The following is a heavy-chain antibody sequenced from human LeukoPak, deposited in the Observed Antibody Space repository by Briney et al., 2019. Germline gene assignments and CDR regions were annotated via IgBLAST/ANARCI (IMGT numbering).Heavy chain of an antibody. Sequence: APVKVSCKASGYTFTSYAMHWVRQAPGQRLEWMGWINAGNGNTKYSQKFQGRVTITRDTSASTAYMELSSLRSEDTTVYYCARGRCSSTSCAPWWFDPWGQGTLVTVSS. CDR1: GYTFTSYA. CDR3: ARGRCSSTSCAPWWFDP. CDR2: INAGNGNT. D-gene: IGHD2-2*01. J-gene: IGHJ5*02. V-gene: IGHV1-3*01.